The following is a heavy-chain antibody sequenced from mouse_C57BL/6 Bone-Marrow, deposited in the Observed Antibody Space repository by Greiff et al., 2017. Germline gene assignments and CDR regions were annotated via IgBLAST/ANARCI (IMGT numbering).Heavy chain of an antibody. V-gene: IGHV1-85*01. Sequence: QVQLQQSGPELVKPGASVKLSCKASGYTFTSYDINWVQQRPGKGLEWIGWIYPSDGSTKYHEKFKGRATLTVDTSTSKAYMELHSLTSEGSAVYFCARRYTLYWGQGTTLTVSS. CDR1: GYTFTSYD. CDR3: ARRYTLY. D-gene: IGHD1-1*01. CDR2: IYPSDGST. J-gene: IGHJ2*01.